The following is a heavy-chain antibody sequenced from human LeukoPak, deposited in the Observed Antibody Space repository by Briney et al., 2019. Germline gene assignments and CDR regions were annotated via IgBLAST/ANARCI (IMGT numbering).Heavy chain of an antibody. J-gene: IGHJ4*02. CDR3: ARVFWWEQYHYFDY. Sequence: PSETLSLTCTVSGDSISNYYWSWIRQPPGKGLEWIGYIYYSGSTNYNPSLKSRVTISVDTSKNQFSLKLSSVTAADTAVYYCARVFWWEQYHYFDYWGQGTLVTVSS. CDR1: GDSISNYY. D-gene: IGHD4-23*01. V-gene: IGHV4-59*01. CDR2: IYYSGST.